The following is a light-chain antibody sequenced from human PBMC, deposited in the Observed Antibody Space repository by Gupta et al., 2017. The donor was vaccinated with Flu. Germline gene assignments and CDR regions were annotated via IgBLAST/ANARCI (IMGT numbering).Light chain of an antibody. V-gene: IGKV4-1*01. CDR2: WAS. Sequence: DIAMTQSPDSLPVSLGERATINCKSSQSGLYGSNNKNYLAWYQQKPGQPPKLLIYWASTRESGVPDRFSGSGSGTDFTLTIISLQAEDVAVSSCQQYYSNPPFAFGPGTKVDIK. CDR1: QSGLYGSNNKNY. CDR3: QQYYSNPPFA. J-gene: IGKJ3*01.